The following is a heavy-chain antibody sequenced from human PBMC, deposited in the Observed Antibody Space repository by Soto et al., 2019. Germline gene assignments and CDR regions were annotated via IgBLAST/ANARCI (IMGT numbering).Heavy chain of an antibody. J-gene: IGHJ6*02. Sequence: PGGSLRLSCAASGFTFSSYAMHWVRQAPGKGLEWVAVISHDGRNKYYSDSVKGRFTISRDNSKNTLYLQMNSLRSEDTAVYYCARVAITMVRGWSQGGMDVWGQGTTFTVSS. CDR1: GFTFSSYA. D-gene: IGHD3-10*01. CDR3: ARVAITMVRGWSQGGMDV. V-gene: IGHV3-30*04. CDR2: ISHDGRNK.